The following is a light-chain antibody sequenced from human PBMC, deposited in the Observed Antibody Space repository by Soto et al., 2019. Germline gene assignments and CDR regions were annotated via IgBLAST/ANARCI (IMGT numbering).Light chain of an antibody. J-gene: IGKJ5*01. CDR1: QIVGGDT. Sequence: EIVLTQSPATLSLSPGERATLSCRASQIVGGDTLAWFQQRPGQAPRLAIYGASNRAAGIPDRFSGSGSGTDFTLTVSRLEPEDFAMYYCQQYHWAPDTFGQGTRLEI. CDR2: GAS. V-gene: IGKV3-20*01. CDR3: QQYHWAPDT.